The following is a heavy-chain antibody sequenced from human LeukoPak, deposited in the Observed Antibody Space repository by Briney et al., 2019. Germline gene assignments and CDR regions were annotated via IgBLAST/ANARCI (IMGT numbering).Heavy chain of an antibody. V-gene: IGHV3-23*01. CDR2: ISGSGDSR. D-gene: IGHD3-10*01. J-gene: IGHJ4*02. Sequence: PGGSLRLSCAASGFTFSSYGMGWVRQAPGKGLEWVSGISGSGDSRYNADSVKGRLTISRDNSKNTLYLQMNSLRAEDTAVYYCAKVEWFGELQGLDYWGQGTLVTVSS. CDR3: AKVEWFGELQGLDY. CDR1: GFTFSSYG.